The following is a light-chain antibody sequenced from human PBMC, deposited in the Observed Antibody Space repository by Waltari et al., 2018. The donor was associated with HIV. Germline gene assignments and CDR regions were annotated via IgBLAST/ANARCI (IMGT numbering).Light chain of an antibody. CDR3: QQTYITPHT. Sequence: DIQMTQSPSSLSASVGARVPITCRASRIVSTYLNWYQQKPGKAPKILIYDASRLQSGVPSRFSGSGSGTDFTLTISSLQPEDFATYYCQQTYITPHTFGQGTRLEIQ. CDR1: RIVSTY. J-gene: IGKJ2*01. CDR2: DAS. V-gene: IGKV1-39*01.